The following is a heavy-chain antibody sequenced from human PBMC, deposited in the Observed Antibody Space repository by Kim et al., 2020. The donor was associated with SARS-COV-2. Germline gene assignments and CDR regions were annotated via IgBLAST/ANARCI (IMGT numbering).Heavy chain of an antibody. CDR1: GFTFSDYY. Sequence: GGSLRLSCAASGFTFSDYYMSWIRQAPGKGLEWVSYISSSSSYTNYADSVKGRFTISRDNAKNSLYLQMNSLRAEDTTVYYCARDGASSSNDYWGQGTLVTVSS. V-gene: IGHV3-11*05. J-gene: IGHJ4*02. CDR3: ARDGASSSNDY. D-gene: IGHD6-13*01. CDR2: ISSSSSYT.